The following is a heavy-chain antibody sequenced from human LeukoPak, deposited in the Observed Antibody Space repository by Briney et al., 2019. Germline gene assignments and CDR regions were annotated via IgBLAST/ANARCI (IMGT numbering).Heavy chain of an antibody. CDR2: ISYDGSNK. V-gene: IGHV3-30*18. CDR3: AKDKVGSSALVY. D-gene: IGHD2-15*01. CDR1: GFTFSSYG. Sequence: GGSLRLSCAASGFTFSSYGMHWVRQAPGKGLEWVAVISYDGSNKYYADSVKGRFTISRDNSKNTLYLQMNSLRAEDTAVYYCAKDKVGSSALVYWGQGTLVTVSS. J-gene: IGHJ4*02.